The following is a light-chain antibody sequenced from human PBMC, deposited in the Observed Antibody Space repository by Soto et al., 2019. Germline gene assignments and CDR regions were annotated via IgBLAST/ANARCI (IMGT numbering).Light chain of an antibody. CDR3: QQLNSFTIT. V-gene: IGKV3D-15*01. CDR1: QSVSTN. J-gene: IGKJ5*01. Sequence: VMTQFPATLSVPAGERATLSCAASQSVSTNLAWYQQKPGQAPRLLIYGASSRATGIPDRFSGSGSGTDFTLTLTSLQNEDFATYDCQQLNSFTITFGQGTRLEIK. CDR2: GAS.